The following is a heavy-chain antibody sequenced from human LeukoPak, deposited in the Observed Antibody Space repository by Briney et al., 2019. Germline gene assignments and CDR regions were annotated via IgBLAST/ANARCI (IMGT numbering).Heavy chain of an antibody. CDR2: INAGNGNT. J-gene: IGHJ4*02. D-gene: IGHD3-22*01. Sequence: ASVKVSCKASGYTFTSYAMHWVRQAPGQRLEWMGWINAGNGNTKYSQKFQGRVTITRDTSAGTAYMELSSLRSEDTAVYYCAREIYYYDSSGYSYWGQGTLVTVSS. V-gene: IGHV1-3*01. CDR1: GYTFTSYA. CDR3: AREIYYYDSSGYSY.